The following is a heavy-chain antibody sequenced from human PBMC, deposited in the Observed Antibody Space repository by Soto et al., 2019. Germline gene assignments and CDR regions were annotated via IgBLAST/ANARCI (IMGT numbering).Heavy chain of an antibody. CDR3: ARVLRYFDWLYYGMDV. CDR2: INSDGSST. J-gene: IGHJ6*02. V-gene: IGHV3-74*01. Sequence: VGSLRLSCAASGFTFSSYWMHWVRQAPGKGLVCVSRINSDGSSTSYADSVKGRFTISRDNAKNTLYLQMNSLRAEDTAVYYCARVLRYFDWLYYGMDVWGQGTTVTVSS. CDR1: GFTFSSYW. D-gene: IGHD3-9*01.